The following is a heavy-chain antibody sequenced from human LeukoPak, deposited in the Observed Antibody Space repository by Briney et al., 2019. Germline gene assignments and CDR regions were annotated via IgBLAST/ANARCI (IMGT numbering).Heavy chain of an antibody. Sequence: ASVNVSFKGSVYTGTVLSMHCLRQALGKRLEWIGGFDPEDGETIYAQKFQGRVTMTEDTSTDTAYMALSSLRSEDTAVYYCATDLFSSSWYPPHDYWGQGTLVTVSS. V-gene: IGHV1-24*01. J-gene: IGHJ4*02. CDR3: ATDLFSSSWYPPHDY. CDR2: FDPEDGET. CDR1: VYTGTVLS. D-gene: IGHD6-13*01.